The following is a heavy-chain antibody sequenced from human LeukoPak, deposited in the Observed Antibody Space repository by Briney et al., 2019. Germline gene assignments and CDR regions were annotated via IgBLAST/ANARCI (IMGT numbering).Heavy chain of an antibody. V-gene: IGHV3-30-3*01. J-gene: IGHJ4*02. Sequence: GGSLRLSCAASGFTFSSYAMHWVRQAPGKGLEWVAVISYDGSNKYYADSVKGRFTISRDNSKNTLYLQMNSLRAEDTAVCYCARDFPHIVVVPAATEPPDYWGQGTLVTVSS. CDR1: GFTFSSYA. CDR3: ARDFPHIVVVPAATEPPDY. CDR2: ISYDGSNK. D-gene: IGHD2-2*01.